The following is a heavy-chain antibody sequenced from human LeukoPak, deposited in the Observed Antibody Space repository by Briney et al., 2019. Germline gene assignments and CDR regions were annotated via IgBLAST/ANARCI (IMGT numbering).Heavy chain of an antibody. CDR2: ISSSGYST. D-gene: IGHD3-22*01. Sequence: PGGSLRLSCAASGFTFSDNFMSWIRQTPGKGLEWISYISSSGYSTYYADPVKGRFTISRDNARNSLYLQMNSLRAEDTAVYYCARGQGITMIVTYFDYWGQGTLVTVSS. CDR1: GFTFSDNF. J-gene: IGHJ4*02. CDR3: ARGQGITMIVTYFDY. V-gene: IGHV3-11*04.